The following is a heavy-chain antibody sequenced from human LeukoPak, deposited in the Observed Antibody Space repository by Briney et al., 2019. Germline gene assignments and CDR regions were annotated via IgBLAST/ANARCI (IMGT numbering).Heavy chain of an antibody. J-gene: IGHJ5*02. D-gene: IGHD1-26*01. CDR2: ISSSSSYI. CDR1: GFTFSSYS. Sequence: GGSLRLSCAASGFTFSSYSMNWVRQAPGKGLEWVSSISSSSSYIYYADSVKGRFTISRDNAKNSLYLQMNSLRAEDTAVYYCARDSLRGELLPRWFDPWGQGTLVTVSS. V-gene: IGHV3-21*01. CDR3: ARDSLRGELLPRWFDP.